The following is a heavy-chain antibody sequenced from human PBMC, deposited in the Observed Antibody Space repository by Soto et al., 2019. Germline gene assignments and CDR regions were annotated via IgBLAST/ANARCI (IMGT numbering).Heavy chain of an antibody. Sequence: EVQLVESGGGLVQPGGSLRLSCAASGFTVSSNYMSWVRQAPGKGLEWVSVIYSGGSTYYADSVKGRFTISRDNSKNTLYLQMNSLRAEDTAVYYCARVRDSNSSRGGYYYYYYMDVWGKGTTVTVSS. D-gene: IGHD4-4*01. CDR3: ARVRDSNSSRGGYYYYYYMDV. V-gene: IGHV3-66*01. J-gene: IGHJ6*03. CDR1: GFTVSSNY. CDR2: IYSGGST.